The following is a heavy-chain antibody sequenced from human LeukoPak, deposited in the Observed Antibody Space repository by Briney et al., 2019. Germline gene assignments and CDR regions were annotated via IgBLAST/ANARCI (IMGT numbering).Heavy chain of an antibody. V-gene: IGHV3-23*01. Sequence: GGSLRLSCAASGFTFSSYAMSWVRQAPGKGLEWVSAISGSGGSTKYVDSVKGRFTISRDNSKNTLYLQMNSLRAEDTAVYYCAKDIPLYYGSGSYTYWGQGTLVTVSS. D-gene: IGHD3-10*01. CDR1: GFTFSSYA. CDR3: AKDIPLYYGSGSYTY. CDR2: ISGSGGST. J-gene: IGHJ4*02.